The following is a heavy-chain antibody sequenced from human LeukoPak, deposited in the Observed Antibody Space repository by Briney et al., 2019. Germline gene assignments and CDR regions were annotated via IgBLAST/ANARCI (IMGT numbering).Heavy chain of an antibody. D-gene: IGHD1-1*01. V-gene: IGHV3-7*01. CDR3: ARDLGGTNYYYYYMDV. J-gene: IGHJ6*03. CDR2: IKQDGSEK. CDR1: GFTFSSYW. Sequence: GRSLRLSCAASGFTFSSYWMSWVRQAPGKGLEWVANIKQDGSEKYYVNSVKGRFTISRDNAKNSLYLQMNSLRAEDTAVYYCARDLGGTNYYYYYMDVWGKGTTVTVSS.